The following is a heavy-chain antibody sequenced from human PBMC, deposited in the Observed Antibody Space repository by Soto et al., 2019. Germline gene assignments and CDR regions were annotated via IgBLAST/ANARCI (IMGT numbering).Heavy chain of an antibody. CDR3: AKDVGSYYYDTSAYHYDY. J-gene: IGHJ4*02. CDR2: ISWNSGTI. Sequence: GGSLRLSCVASGFIFEDYAMNWVRQGPGKGLEWVSGISWNSGTIGYADAVMGRFTISRDNAKNSLHLQMNSLRAEDTALYYCAKDVGSYYYDTSAYHYDYWGRGTQVTVSS. D-gene: IGHD3-22*01. CDR1: GFIFEDYA. V-gene: IGHV3-9*01.